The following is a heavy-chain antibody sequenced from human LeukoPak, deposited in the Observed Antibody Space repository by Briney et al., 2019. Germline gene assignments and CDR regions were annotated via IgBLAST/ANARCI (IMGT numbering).Heavy chain of an antibody. CDR2: IYYSGST. CDR1: GGSISSYY. D-gene: IGHD1-26*01. CDR3: ARVKGIVGATHYFDY. Sequence: SETLSLTCTVSGGSISSYYGSWVRQPPGKGREWSGYIYYSGSTNYNPSLKSRVTISVDTSKNQFSLKLSSVTAADTAVYYCARVKGIVGATHYFDYWGQGTLVTVSS. V-gene: IGHV4-59*01. J-gene: IGHJ4*02.